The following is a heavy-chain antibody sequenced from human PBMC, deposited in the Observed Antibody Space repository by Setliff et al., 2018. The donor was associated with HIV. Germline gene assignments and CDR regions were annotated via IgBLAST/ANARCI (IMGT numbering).Heavy chain of an antibody. J-gene: IGHJ6*03. CDR3: VRLTADRTNYYYYMDV. D-gene: IGHD2-8*01. V-gene: IGHV1-2*02. CDR2: IKPNSGGT. Sequence: GASVKVSCKASGYTFTDYYMHWVRQAPGQGLEWMGWIKPNSGGTNYAQNFQGRVTMTRDISTNTAYMEVRSLSFDDTAVYYCVRLTADRTNYYYYMDVWGKGTTVTVSS. CDR1: GYTFTDYY.